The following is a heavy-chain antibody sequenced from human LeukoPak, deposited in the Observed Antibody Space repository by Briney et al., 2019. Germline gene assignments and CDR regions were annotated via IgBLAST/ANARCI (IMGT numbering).Heavy chain of an antibody. CDR3: ARELVAASIPHKHGAFNI. D-gene: IGHD2-2*01. CDR2: IIPIFDIS. J-gene: IGHJ3*02. V-gene: IGHV1-69*10. CDR1: GGTFNSYA. Sequence: SVTVSCKASGGTFNSYAISWVRQAPGQGLEWMGGIIPIFDISNHAQKFQGRISITADRFTTTAYLELSSLRSEDTAVYYCARELVAASIPHKHGAFNIWGQGTMVTVSS.